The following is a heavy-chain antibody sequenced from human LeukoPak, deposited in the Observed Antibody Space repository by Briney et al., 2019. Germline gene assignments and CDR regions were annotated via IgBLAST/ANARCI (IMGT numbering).Heavy chain of an antibody. CDR3: ARGVSRGTVFHYYYYMDV. CDR2: IYYSGST. D-gene: IGHD2-21*01. V-gene: IGHV4-59*01. Sequence: SETLSLPCAVYGGSFISYYWSWIRQPPGKGLEWIGYIYYSGSTNYNPSLKSRVTISVDTSKNQFSLKLSSVTAADTAVYYCARGVSRGTVFHYYYYMDVWGKGTTVTVSS. J-gene: IGHJ6*03. CDR1: GGSFISYY.